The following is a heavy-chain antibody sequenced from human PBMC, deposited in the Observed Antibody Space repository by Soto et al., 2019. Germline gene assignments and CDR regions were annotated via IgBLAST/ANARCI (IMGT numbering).Heavy chain of an antibody. CDR3: ARELDGMDV. CDR1: GITFSDYY. V-gene: IGHV3-11*05. Sequence: ESGGGLVKPGGSLRLSCAASGITFSDYYMSWIRQAPGKGLEWVSYISSSGHYTEHADSVRGRLTTSRDNAGNSLYLQMNSLRVEDTAVYYCARELDGMDVWGQGTTVTVSS. J-gene: IGHJ6*02. CDR2: ISSSGHYT.